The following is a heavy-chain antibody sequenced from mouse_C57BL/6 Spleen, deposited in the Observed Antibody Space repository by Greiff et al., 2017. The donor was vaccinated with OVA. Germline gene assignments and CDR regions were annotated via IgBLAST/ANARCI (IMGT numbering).Heavy chain of an antibody. CDR2: ISYDGSN. Sequence: DVKLVESGPGLVKPSQSLSLTCSVTGYSITSGYYWNWIRQFPGNKLEWMGYISYDGSNNYNPSLKNRISITRDTSKNQFFLKLNPVTTEDTAAYYCSRDYDLYYYAMDYWGQGTSVTVSS. D-gene: IGHD2-3*01. CDR1: GYSITSGYY. J-gene: IGHJ4*01. CDR3: SRDYDLYYYAMDY. V-gene: IGHV3-6*01.